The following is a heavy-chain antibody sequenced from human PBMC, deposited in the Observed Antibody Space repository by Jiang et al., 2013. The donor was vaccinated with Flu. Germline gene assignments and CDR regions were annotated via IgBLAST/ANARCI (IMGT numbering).Heavy chain of an antibody. Sequence: GSGLVKPSETLSLTCAVSGASISRYYWSWVRQPPGKGLEWIGYINTSGRSNYNPSAKSRVTISVDRSQNQFSLDLRSVTAADTAVYYCARALEGPRLSQWSNYYMDVWGKGTTVTVSS. CDR3: ARALEGPRLSQWSNYYMDV. CDR1: GASISRYY. V-gene: IGHV4-4*09. J-gene: IGHJ6*03. D-gene: IGHD3-3*01. CDR2: INTSGRS.